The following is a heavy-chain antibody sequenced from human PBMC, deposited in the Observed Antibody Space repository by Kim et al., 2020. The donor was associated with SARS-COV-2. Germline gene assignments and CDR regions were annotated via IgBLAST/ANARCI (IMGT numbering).Heavy chain of an antibody. J-gene: IGHJ4*02. V-gene: IGHV1-69*13. Sequence: SVKVSCKASGGTFSSYAISWVRQAPGQGLEWMGGIIPIFGTANYAQKFQGRVTITADESTSTAYMELSSLRSEDTAVYYCAGRGGYCSGGSCYSGAFDYWSQGTLVTVSS. D-gene: IGHD2-15*01. CDR3: AGRGGYCSGGSCYSGAFDY. CDR1: GGTFSSYA. CDR2: IIPIFGTA.